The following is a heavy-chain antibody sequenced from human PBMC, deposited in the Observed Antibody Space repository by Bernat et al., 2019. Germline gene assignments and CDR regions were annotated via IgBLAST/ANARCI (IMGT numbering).Heavy chain of an antibody. CDR3: ARDPRPIAAAVRGAFDI. V-gene: IGHV3-30*01. CDR1: GFTFSSYA. CDR2: ISYDGSNK. J-gene: IGHJ3*02. Sequence: QVQLVESGGGVVQPGRSLRLSCAASGFTFSSYAMHWVRQAPGKGLEWVAVISYDGSNKYYADSVKGRFTISRDNSKNTLYLQMNSLRAEDTAVYYCARDPRPIAAAVRGAFDIWGQGTMVTVSS. D-gene: IGHD6-13*01.